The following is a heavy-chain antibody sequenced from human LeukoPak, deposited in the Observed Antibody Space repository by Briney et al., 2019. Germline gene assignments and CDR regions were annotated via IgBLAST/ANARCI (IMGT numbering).Heavy chain of an antibody. CDR1: GITFSSYS. D-gene: IGHD3-16*01. CDR3: ARDREGDDAFDI. J-gene: IGHJ3*02. V-gene: IGHV3-48*01. Sequence: PGGSLRLSCVASGITFSSYSMNWVRQAPGKGLEWVSYISSFSGTINYADSVKGRFTISRDNAKNSLYLQMNSLRAEDTAVYYCARDREGDDAFDIWGQGTMVTVSS. CDR2: ISSFSGTI.